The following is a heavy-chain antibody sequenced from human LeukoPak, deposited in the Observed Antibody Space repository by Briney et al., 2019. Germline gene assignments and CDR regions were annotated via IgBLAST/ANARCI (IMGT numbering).Heavy chain of an antibody. CDR3: AKRSAESSGYFDY. CDR2: ISGSGDNT. V-gene: IGHV3-23*01. D-gene: IGHD6-19*01. Sequence: PGGSLRLSCAASGFTFSTYAMTWVRQAPGKGLEWVSTISGSGDNTYYADSVKGRFTISRDNSKNTLYLQMNSLRAEDTAVYYCAKRSAESSGYFDYWGQGTLVTVSS. CDR1: GFTFSTYA. J-gene: IGHJ4*02.